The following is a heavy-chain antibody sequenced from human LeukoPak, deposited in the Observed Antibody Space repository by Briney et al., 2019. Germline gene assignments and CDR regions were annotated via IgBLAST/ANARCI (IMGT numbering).Heavy chain of an antibody. CDR1: GGSFSGYY. Sequence: PSETLSLTCAVYGGSFSGYYWSWIRQPPGKGLEWIGEINHSGSTNYNPSLKSRVTISVDTSKNQFSLKLSSVTAADTAVYYCARLGRGYYYYYYMDVWGKGTTVTISS. J-gene: IGHJ6*03. V-gene: IGHV4-34*01. CDR3: ARLGRGYYYYYYMDV. D-gene: IGHD3-10*01. CDR2: INHSGST.